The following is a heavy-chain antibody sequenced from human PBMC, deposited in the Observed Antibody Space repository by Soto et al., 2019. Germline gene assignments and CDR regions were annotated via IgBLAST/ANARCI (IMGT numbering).Heavy chain of an antibody. Sequence: EVELLESGGGLVQPGGSLRLSCAASGLTFYSYVMSWVRQAPGKGLEWVSAISSSGDSSYYADPVKGRFTISRDCSKNLLFLQMNSLIADDTAIYCCARAVCSNPSCYAGMPFERWGQGTLVTVSS. J-gene: IGHJ4*02. CDR2: ISSSGDSS. CDR1: GLTFYSYV. CDR3: ARAVCSNPSCYAGMPFER. D-gene: IGHD2-2*01. V-gene: IGHV3-23*01.